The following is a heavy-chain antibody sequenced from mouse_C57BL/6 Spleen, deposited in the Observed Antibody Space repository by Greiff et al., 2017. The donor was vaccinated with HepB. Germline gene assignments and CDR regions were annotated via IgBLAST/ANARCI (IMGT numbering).Heavy chain of an antibody. Sequence: VQLQQSGAELVRPGTSVKVSCKASGYAFTNYLIEWVKQRPGQGLEWIGVINPGSGGTNYNEKFKGKATLTADKSSSTAYMQLSSLTSVDSAVYFCGYSNCGGDYAMDYWGQGTSVTISS. CDR1: GYAFTNYL. CDR2: INPGSGGT. J-gene: IGHJ4*01. V-gene: IGHV1-54*01. D-gene: IGHD2-5*01. CDR3: GYSNCGGDYAMDY.